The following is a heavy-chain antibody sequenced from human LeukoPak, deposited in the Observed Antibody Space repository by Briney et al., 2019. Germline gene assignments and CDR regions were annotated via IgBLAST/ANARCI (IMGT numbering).Heavy chain of an antibody. J-gene: IGHJ4*02. D-gene: IGHD4-17*01. CDR2: ITTDGGRT. V-gene: IGHV3-64*01. Sequence: PGGSLRLSCVASGFTFRSFRMHWVRQSPGKGLEYVSAITTDGGRTFYVNSVEGRFTVSRNNSKNTLYLQMGGLSTEDTAVYYCAREPAFGDLDYWGQGTLVTVSS. CDR3: AREPAFGDLDY. CDR1: GFTFRSFR.